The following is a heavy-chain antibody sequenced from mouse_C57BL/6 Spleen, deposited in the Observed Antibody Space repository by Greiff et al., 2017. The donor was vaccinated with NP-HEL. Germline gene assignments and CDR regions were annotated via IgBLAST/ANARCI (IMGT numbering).Heavy chain of an antibody. D-gene: IGHD1-1*01. CDR2: IRSKSSNYAT. Sequence: EVQLVESGGGLVQPKGSLKLSCAASGFTFNTYAMHWVRQAPGKGLEWVARIRSKSSNYATYYADSVKDRFTISRDDSQSMLYLQMNNLKTEDTAIYYCVSPPFYGSTYAMDYWGQGTSVTVSS. CDR3: VSPPFYGSTYAMDY. CDR1: GFTFNTYA. V-gene: IGHV10-3*01. J-gene: IGHJ4*01.